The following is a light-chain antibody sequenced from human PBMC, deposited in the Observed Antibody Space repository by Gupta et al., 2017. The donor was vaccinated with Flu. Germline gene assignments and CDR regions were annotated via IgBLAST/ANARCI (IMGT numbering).Light chain of an antibody. CDR2: VAS. Sequence: DIQITKSPSSLSASVGDTVPITCRESHDLNRWLAWYQQRPGEAPKHLIFVASKLQSGVPARFSGTGSGTHFTLAISSLQPEDFATYYCQQYDTDPLTFGGGTKVEI. CDR1: HDLNRW. CDR3: QQYDTDPLT. J-gene: IGKJ4*01. V-gene: IGKV1D-16*01.